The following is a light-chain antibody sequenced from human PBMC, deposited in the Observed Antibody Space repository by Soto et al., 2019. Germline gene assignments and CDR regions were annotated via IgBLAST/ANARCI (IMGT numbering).Light chain of an antibody. J-gene: IGLJ1*01. CDR3: RSYTSSSTLV. V-gene: IGLV2-14*01. Sequence: QSALTQPASVSGSPGQSITISCTGTSSDVGGYNYVSWYQPHPGNAPKLMMYDVSHRPSGVSNRFSGSKSGNTASLTISGLQAEDEADYYCRSYTSSSTLVFGTGTKLTVL. CDR2: DVS. CDR1: SSDVGGYNY.